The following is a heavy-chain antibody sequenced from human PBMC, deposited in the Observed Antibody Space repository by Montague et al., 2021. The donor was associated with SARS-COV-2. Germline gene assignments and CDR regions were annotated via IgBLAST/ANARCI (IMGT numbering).Heavy chain of an antibody. V-gene: IGHV3-30*04. J-gene: IGHJ4*02. CDR3: ASSLVWFEIDY. CDR1: GFTFSSYA. D-gene: IGHD3-10*01. CDR2: ISYDGSNK. Sequence: SLRLSCAASGFTFSSYAMHWVRQAPGKGLEWVAVISYDGSNKYYADSVKGRFTISRDNSKNTLYLQMNSLRAEDTAMYYCASSLVWFEIDYWGQGTLVTVPS.